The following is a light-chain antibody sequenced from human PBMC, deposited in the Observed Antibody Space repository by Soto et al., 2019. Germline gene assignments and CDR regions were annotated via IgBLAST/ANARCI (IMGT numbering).Light chain of an antibody. CDR2: DAS. Sequence: DFQMTQSPSTLSASLGDRATITCRASQKIRSRLAWFQQKPGKAPKLLIYDASSLESGVPQRFSGSGSGTEFTLTISSLQTDDFSTYYCQYHSYWTFGQGTKVE. V-gene: IGKV1-5*01. J-gene: IGKJ1*01. CDR1: QKIRSR. CDR3: QYHSYWT.